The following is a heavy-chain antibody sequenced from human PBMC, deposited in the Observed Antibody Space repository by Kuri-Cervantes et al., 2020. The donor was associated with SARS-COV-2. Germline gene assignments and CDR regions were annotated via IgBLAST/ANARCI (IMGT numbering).Heavy chain of an antibody. Sequence: GESLKISCAASGFTFSGSAMHWVRQASGKGLEWVGRIRSKANSYATAYAASVKGRLTISRDDSKNTAYLQMNSLKTEDTAVYYCTMGDWFDPWGQGTLVTVSS. CDR2: IRSKANSYAT. D-gene: IGHD3-16*01. CDR1: GFTFSGSA. V-gene: IGHV3-73*01. CDR3: TMGDWFDP. J-gene: IGHJ5*02.